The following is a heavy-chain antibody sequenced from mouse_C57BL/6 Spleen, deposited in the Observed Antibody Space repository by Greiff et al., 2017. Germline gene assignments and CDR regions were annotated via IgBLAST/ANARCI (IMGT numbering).Heavy chain of an antibody. CDR2: INPGSGGT. CDR1: GYAFTNYL. V-gene: IGHV1-54*01. D-gene: IGHD1-1*01. J-gene: IGHJ2*01. Sequence: QVQLQQSGAELVRPGTSVKVSCKASGYAFTNYLIEWVKQRPGQGLEWIGVINPGSGGTNYNEKFKGKATLTADKSSSTAYMQLSSLTSEDSADYFGAIFGYYDSWYYFDYWGQGTPLTVSA. CDR3: AIFGYYDSWYYFDY.